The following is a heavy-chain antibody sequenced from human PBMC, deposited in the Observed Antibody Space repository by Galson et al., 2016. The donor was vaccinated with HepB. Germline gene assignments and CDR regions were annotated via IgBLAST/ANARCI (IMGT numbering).Heavy chain of an antibody. CDR1: YT. CDR2: ISFDGSNK. D-gene: IGHD2-15*01. J-gene: IGHJ5*02. Sequence: YTLHWVRQSPGKGLEWVAVISFDGSNKYYRDSVKGRFTISRDDSKNTLYLEMNGLRAEDTAVYYCATSWSDCSGGSCYSGWFDPWGQGALVTVSS. CDR3: ATSWSDCSGGSCYSGWFDP. V-gene: IGHV3-30*04.